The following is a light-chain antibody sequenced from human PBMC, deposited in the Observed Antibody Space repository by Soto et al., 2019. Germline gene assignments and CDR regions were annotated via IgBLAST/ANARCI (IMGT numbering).Light chain of an antibody. Sequence: DIEMTQSPSTLSASVGDRVTITCRASQSISNRLAWYQQKPGKAPKFLIFDASNLKSGVPSRFSGSGSGTEFTLTIISLQSDDFATYYCQQYNVYSGLSFGGGTKVEIK. J-gene: IGKJ4*01. CDR2: DAS. CDR3: QQYNVYSGLS. CDR1: QSISNR. V-gene: IGKV1-5*01.